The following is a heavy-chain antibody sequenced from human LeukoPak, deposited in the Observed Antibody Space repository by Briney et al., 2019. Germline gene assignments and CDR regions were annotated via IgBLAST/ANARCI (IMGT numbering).Heavy chain of an antibody. V-gene: IGHV1-2*02. CDR1: GYTFTGYY. CDR3: ARDGVAAADSAFDI. J-gene: IGHJ3*02. Sequence: ASVKVSCKASGYTFTGYYMHWVRRAPGQGLEWMGWINPNGGGTNYAQKFQGRVTMTRDTSISTAYMELSRLRSDDTAVYYCARDGVAAADSAFDIWGQGTMVTVSS. CDR2: INPNGGGT. D-gene: IGHD6-13*01.